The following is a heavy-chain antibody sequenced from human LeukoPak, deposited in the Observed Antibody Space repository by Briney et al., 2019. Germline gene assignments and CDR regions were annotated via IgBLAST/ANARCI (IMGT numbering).Heavy chain of an antibody. D-gene: IGHD6-13*01. V-gene: IGHV4-39*01. CDR3: AYSYAWAADYFDY. CDR1: GGSISSSSYY. J-gene: IGHJ4*02. CDR2: IYYSGST. Sequence: PSDTLSLTCTVSGGSISSSSYYWGWIRQHPGKGLKWIGSIYYSGSTYYNPSLKSRVTISVDTSKNQFSLKLSSVTAADTAVYYCAYSYAWAADYFDYRAQGTLVTVSS.